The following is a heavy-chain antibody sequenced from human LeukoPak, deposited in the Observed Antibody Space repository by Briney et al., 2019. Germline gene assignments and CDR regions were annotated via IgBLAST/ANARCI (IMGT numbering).Heavy chain of an antibody. Sequence: GGSLRLSCAASGFTFSSYWMHWVRQAPGKGPVWVSRINSDGTGTMYADSVKGRFTISRDNAKNSLYLQMNSLRAEDTAVYYCARPSGYCSGGSYFPFDCWGQGTLVTVSS. V-gene: IGHV3-74*03. CDR2: INSDGTGT. CDR1: GFTFSSYW. CDR3: ARPSGYCSGGSYFPFDC. D-gene: IGHD2-15*01. J-gene: IGHJ4*02.